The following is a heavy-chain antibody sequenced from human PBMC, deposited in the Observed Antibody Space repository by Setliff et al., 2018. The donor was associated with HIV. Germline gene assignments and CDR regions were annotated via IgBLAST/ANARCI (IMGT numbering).Heavy chain of an antibody. CDR3: ARPQGDCSGGSCSIDY. V-gene: IGHV3-48*04. CDR2: MTSRSSTI. CDR1: GFGFSSYS. D-gene: IGHD2-15*01. Sequence: GGSLRLSCAASGFGFSSYSMNWVRQAPGKGLEWLSYMTSRSSTIYYADSVKGRFTISRDNSKNSLYLQMNSLRVEDTAVYYCARPQGDCSGGSCSIDYWGQGTLVTVSS. J-gene: IGHJ4*02.